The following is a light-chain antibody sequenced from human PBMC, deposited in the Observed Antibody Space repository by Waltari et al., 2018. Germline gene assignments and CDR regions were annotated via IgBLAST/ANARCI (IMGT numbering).Light chain of an antibody. Sequence: EIVLTQSPATLSLSPGERATLSSRASQSVSSYLAWYQQKPGRAPRLLIYDASSRATGIPARFSGSGSGTDFTLTISSLEPEDFAVYYCQQRSNWPITFGQGTRLEIK. J-gene: IGKJ5*01. CDR1: QSVSSY. CDR3: QQRSNWPIT. CDR2: DAS. V-gene: IGKV3-11*01.